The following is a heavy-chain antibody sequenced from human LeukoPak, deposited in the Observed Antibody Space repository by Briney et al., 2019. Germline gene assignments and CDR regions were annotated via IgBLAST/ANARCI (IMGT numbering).Heavy chain of an antibody. Sequence: GESLRLSCAASGFTFSNYVMIWVRQAPGKGLEWVSYISSSGSTIYYADSVKGRFTISRDNAKNSLYLQMNSLRAEDTAVYYCARASSSFDYWGQGTLVTVSS. D-gene: IGHD6-6*01. CDR3: ARASSSFDY. CDR1: GFTFSNYV. CDR2: ISSSGSTI. J-gene: IGHJ4*02. V-gene: IGHV3-48*03.